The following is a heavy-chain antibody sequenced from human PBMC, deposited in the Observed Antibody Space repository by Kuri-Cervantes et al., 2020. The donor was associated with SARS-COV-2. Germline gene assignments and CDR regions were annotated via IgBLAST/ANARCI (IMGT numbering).Heavy chain of an antibody. D-gene: IGHD5-18*01. J-gene: IGHJ4*02. CDR1: GFTFSSYA. V-gene: IGHV3-30-3*01. CDR2: ISYDGSNK. CDR3: ARVVFDTAMVYFDY. Sequence: GESLKISCAASGFTFSSYAMHWVRQAPGKGLEWVAVISYDGSNKYYADSVKGRLTISRDNSKNTLYLQMNSLRAEDTAVYYCARVVFDTAMVYFDYWGQGTLVTVSS.